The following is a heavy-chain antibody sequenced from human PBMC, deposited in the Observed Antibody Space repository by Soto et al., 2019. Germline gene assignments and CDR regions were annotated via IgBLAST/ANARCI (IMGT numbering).Heavy chain of an antibody. V-gene: IGHV3-11*01. D-gene: IGHD1-20*01. CDR1: GFTFSDYY. CDR2: ISSSGNTI. Sequence: QVQLVESGGGLVKPGGSLRLSCAASGFTFSDYYMSWIRQAPGKGLEWVSYISSSGNTIYYADSVKGRFTISRDNAKNSLYLQMNSLRAEDTAVYYCARGARGYNWNHGHYYYYMDVWGKGTTVTVSS. CDR3: ARGARGYNWNHGHYYYYMDV. J-gene: IGHJ6*03.